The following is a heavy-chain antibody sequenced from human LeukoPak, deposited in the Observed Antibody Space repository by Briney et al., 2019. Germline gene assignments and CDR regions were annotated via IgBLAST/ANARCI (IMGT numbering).Heavy chain of an antibody. CDR1: GYSFTNYW. CDR3: ARLASGTYYHYYYYMDV. Sequence: GESLTISCKGSGYSFTNYWIGWVRQMPGKGLEWMGITYPGDTDTRYSPSFQGQVTISADKSISTAFLQWSSLKASDTAMYYCARLASGTYYHYYYYMDVWGKGTTVTVS. D-gene: IGHD1-26*01. CDR2: TYPGDTDT. J-gene: IGHJ6*03. V-gene: IGHV5-51*01.